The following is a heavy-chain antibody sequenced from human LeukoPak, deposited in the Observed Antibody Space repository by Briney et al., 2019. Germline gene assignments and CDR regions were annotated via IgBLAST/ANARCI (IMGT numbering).Heavy chain of an antibody. CDR1: GFTVSTNY. CDR3: ARAAYDSSGYTANHDY. V-gene: IGHV3-53*01. CDR2: IYRDSST. D-gene: IGHD3-22*01. Sequence: PGGSLRLSCAASGFTVSTNYMSWVRQAPGKGLEWVSVIYRDSSTYYADSVKGRFTISRDSSKNTLYLQMNNLRAEDTAVYYCARAAYDSSGYTANHDYWGQGTLVTVSS. J-gene: IGHJ4*02.